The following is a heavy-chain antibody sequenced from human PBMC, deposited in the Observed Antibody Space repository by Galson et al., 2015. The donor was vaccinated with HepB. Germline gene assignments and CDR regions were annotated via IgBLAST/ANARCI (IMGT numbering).Heavy chain of an antibody. CDR1: GFTFANYG. V-gene: IGHV3-30*03. Sequence: SLRLSCAASGFTFANYGLHWVRQAPGKGLEWVAIISYDGSDKKYADSVKDRFTVSRDNSKNTLCLLINSLRVEDSALYFCGRSRAGSSWYSVDYWGQGTLVTVSS. J-gene: IGHJ4*02. CDR3: GRSRAGSSWYSVDY. D-gene: IGHD6-13*01. CDR2: ISYDGSDK.